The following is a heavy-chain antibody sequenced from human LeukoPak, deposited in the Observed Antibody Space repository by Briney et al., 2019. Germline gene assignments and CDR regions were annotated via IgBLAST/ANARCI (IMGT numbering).Heavy chain of an antibody. Sequence: GGSLRLSCAASGFTFSSFAMHWVRQAPGKGLEWVAVISSDGRDKYNADSVKGRFTISRDNSKNTLYLQMNSLRDEETAVYYCARDRSNYADYYMDVWGKGTTVTVSS. D-gene: IGHD4-11*01. CDR3: ARDRSNYADYYMDV. J-gene: IGHJ6*03. V-gene: IGHV3-30*04. CDR1: GFTFSSFA. CDR2: ISSDGRDK.